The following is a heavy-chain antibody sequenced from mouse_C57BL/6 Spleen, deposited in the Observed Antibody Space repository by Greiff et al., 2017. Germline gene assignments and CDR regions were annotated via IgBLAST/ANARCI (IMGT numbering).Heavy chain of an antibody. CDR3: ARGYYYGPYYFDY. CDR2: INPSNGGT. Sequence: QVQLQQPGTELVKPGASVKLSCKASGYTFTSYWMHWVKRRPGQGLEWIGNINPSNGGTNYNEKFKSKATLTVDKSSSTAYVQLSSLTSEDSAVYYCARGYYYGPYYFDYWGQGTTLTVSS. CDR1: GYTFTSYW. V-gene: IGHV1-53*01. D-gene: IGHD1-1*01. J-gene: IGHJ2*01.